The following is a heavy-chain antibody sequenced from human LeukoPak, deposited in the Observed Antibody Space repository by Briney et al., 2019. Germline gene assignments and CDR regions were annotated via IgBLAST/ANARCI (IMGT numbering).Heavy chain of an antibody. CDR2: IRYDGGNK. CDR3: AKDRVNCSSTSCYSVGGNFDY. Sequence: GGSLRLSCAASGFTFSSYGMPWVRQAPGKGLEWVAFIRYDGGNKYYADSVKGRFTISRDNSKNTLYLQMNSLRAEDTAVYYCAKDRVNCSSTSCYSVGGNFDYWGQGTLVTVSS. D-gene: IGHD2-2*01. CDR1: GFTFSSYG. V-gene: IGHV3-30*02. J-gene: IGHJ4*02.